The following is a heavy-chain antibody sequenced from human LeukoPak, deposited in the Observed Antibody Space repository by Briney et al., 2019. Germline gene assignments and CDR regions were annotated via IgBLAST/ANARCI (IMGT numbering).Heavy chain of an antibody. CDR2: ISGDGVAT. V-gene: IGHV3-23*01. Sequence: PGGSLRLSCAASGFTFSSYAMSWVRQAPGKGLEWVSAISGDGVATHYADSVKGRFTISRDNSKNTLYLQMNSLRAEDTALYYCAKDYSEAREKAIRMVRGDPDSPIDYWGQGTLVTVSS. CDR1: GFTFSSYA. D-gene: IGHD3-10*01. J-gene: IGHJ4*02. CDR3: AKDYSEAREKAIRMVRGDPDSPIDY.